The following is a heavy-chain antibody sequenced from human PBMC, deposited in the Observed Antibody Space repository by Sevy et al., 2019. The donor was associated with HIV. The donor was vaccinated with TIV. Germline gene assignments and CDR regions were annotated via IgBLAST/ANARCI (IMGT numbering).Heavy chain of an antibody. CDR3: ARGTLDGMTA. J-gene: IGHJ5*02. V-gene: IGHV3-48*01. CDR2: ISSSSSTI. D-gene: IGHD1-26*01. CDR1: GFTFSSYS. Sequence: GGSLRLSCTASGFTFSSYSMNWVRQAPGKGLEWVSYISSSSSTIYYAYSVKGRFTISRDNAKNSLYLQMNSLRAEDTAVYYSARGTLDGMTAWGQGTLVTVSS.